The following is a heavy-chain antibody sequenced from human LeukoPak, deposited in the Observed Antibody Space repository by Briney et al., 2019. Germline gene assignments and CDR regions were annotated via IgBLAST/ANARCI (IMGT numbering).Heavy chain of an antibody. V-gene: IGHV4-34*01. Sequence: SETLSLTCAVYGGSFSGYYWSWIRQPPGKGLEWIGEINHSGSTNYNPSLRSRVTISVDTSKNQFSLKLTSVTAADTAVYYCASSYVYWGQGTLVTVSS. CDR2: INHSGST. D-gene: IGHD3-10*02. J-gene: IGHJ4*02. CDR1: GGSFSGYY. CDR3: ASSYVY.